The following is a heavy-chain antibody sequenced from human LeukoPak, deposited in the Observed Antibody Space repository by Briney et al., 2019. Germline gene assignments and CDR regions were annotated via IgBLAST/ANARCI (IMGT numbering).Heavy chain of an antibody. V-gene: IGHV4-59*12. D-gene: IGHD6-6*01. CDR2: IYYSGST. CDR3: TESSSPGGYFDY. CDR1: GGSISSYY. Sequence: SETLSLTCTVSGGSISSYYWSWIRQPPGKGLEWIGYIYYSGSTNYNPSLKSRVTISVDTSKNQFSLKLSSVTAADTAVYYCTESSSPGGYFDYWGQGTLVTVSS. J-gene: IGHJ4*02.